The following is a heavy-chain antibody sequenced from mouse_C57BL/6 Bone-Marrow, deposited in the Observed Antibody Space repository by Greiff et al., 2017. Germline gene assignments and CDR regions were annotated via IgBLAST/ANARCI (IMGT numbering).Heavy chain of an antibody. Sequence: EVQLQQSGAELVRPGASVKLSCTASGFNIKDDYMHWVKQRPEQGLEWIGWIDPENGDTEYASKFQGKATITAYTSSNTAYLQLSSLTSEDTAVYYCTTSPYFAMDYWVQGTSVTVSS. CDR1: GFNIKDDY. CDR2: IDPENGDT. J-gene: IGHJ4*01. V-gene: IGHV14-4*01. CDR3: TTSPYFAMDY.